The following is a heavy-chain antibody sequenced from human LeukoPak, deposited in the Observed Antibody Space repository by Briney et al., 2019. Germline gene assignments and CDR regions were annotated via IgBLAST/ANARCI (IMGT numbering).Heavy chain of an antibody. CDR2: ISTGGRYI. CDR1: GFAFSAFS. J-gene: IGHJ5*02. CDR3: ARVVGSTAGNWIDP. Sequence: GGSLRLSCAASGFAFSAFSMTWVRQAPGKGLEWVSSISTGGRYIYNADSMRGRFSISRDNAKNSLYLQMNSLRAVDTAVYYCARVVGSTAGNWIDPWGQGTLVTVSS. D-gene: IGHD1-1*01. V-gene: IGHV3-21*01.